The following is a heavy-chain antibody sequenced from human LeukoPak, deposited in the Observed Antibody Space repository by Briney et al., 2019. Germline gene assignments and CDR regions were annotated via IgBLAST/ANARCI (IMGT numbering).Heavy chain of an antibody. D-gene: IGHD3-9*01. CDR1: GFTFSSYA. CDR2: ISSSGDRT. V-gene: IGHV3-23*01. J-gene: IGHJ4*02. CDR3: AKTDYDILTGPLVL. Sequence: PGGSLRLSCAASGFTFSSYAMSWVRQAPGKGLEWVSGISSSGDRTYYADSVKGRFTISRDNSKITLYLQMNSLRAEDTAVYYCAKTDYDILTGPLVLWGQGTLVAVSS.